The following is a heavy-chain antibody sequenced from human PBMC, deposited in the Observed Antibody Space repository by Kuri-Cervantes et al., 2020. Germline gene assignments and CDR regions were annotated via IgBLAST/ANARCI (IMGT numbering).Heavy chain of an antibody. CDR2: IYTSGST. Sequence: SETLSLTCAVSGGSIINYYWSWIRQPAGKGLEWIGRIYTSGSTNYNPSLKSRVTMSVDTSKNQFSLKLSSVTAADTAVYYCARGRLGTYYYYYGMDVWGQGTTVTVSS. D-gene: IGHD7-27*01. CDR1: GGSIINYY. V-gene: IGHV4-4*07. J-gene: IGHJ6*02. CDR3: ARGRLGTYYYYYGMDV.